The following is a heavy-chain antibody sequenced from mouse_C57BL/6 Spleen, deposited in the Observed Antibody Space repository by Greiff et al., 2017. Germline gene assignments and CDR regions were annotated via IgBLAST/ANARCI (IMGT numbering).Heavy chain of an antibody. V-gene: IGHV1-55*01. CDR1: GYTFTSYW. D-gene: IGHD1-1*01. CDR2: IYPGSGST. Sequence: VKLQQPGAELVKPGASVKMSCKASGYTFTSYWITWVKQRPGQGLEWIGDIYPGSGSTNYNEKFKSKATLTVDTSSSTAYMQLSSLTSEDSAVYYCARWGYYGSSSYFDVWGTGTTVTVSS. J-gene: IGHJ1*03. CDR3: ARWGYYGSSSYFDV.